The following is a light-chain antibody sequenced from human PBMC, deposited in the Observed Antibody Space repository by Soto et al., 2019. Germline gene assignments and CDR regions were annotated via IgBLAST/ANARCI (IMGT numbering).Light chain of an antibody. V-gene: IGLV2-14*03. CDR1: SSDVGGYNC. CDR2: DVN. Sequence: QLVLTQPASVSGSPGQSITISCTGTSSDVGGYNCVSWYQHHPDKAPKLMVYDVNNRPSGVSNRFSGSKSGNTASLTISGLQAEDEAAYYCSSYTSSSTRLVFGGGTKVTVL. J-gene: IGLJ2*01. CDR3: SSYTSSSTRLV.